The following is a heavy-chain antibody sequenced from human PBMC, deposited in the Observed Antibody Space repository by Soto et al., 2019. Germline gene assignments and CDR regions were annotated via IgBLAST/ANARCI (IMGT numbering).Heavy chain of an antibody. D-gene: IGHD2-15*01. CDR3: AREIGGYCSGGSCYTEYFQH. CDR2: IYHSGST. J-gene: IGHJ1*01. V-gene: IGHV4-38-2*02. CDR1: GYSISSGYC. Sequence: SETLSLTCAVSGYSISSGYCWGWTRQPPGKGLEWIGSIYHSGSTYYNPSLKSRLTISVDTSKNQFSLKLSSVTAADTAVYYCAREIGGYCSGGSCYTEYFQHWGQGTLVAVSS.